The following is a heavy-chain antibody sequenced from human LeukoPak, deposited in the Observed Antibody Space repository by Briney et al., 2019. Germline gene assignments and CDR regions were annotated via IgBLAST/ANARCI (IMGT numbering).Heavy chain of an antibody. J-gene: IGHJ3*02. D-gene: IGHD1-26*01. CDR3: ARDRWELQDRSASDM. V-gene: IGHV4-59*01. CDR2: IYYSGST. Sequence: PSETLSLTCTVSGGSISSYYWSWIRQPPGKGLEWIGYIYYSGSTNYNPSLKRRVTISVDTSKIQFSLKLSSVTAADTAVYYCARDRWELQDRSASDMWGQGTMVTVS. CDR1: GGSISSYY.